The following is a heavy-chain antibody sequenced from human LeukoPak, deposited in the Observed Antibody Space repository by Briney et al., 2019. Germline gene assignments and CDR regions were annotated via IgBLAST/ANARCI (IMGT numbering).Heavy chain of an antibody. CDR1: GGSFSGYY. Sequence: PSETLSLTCAVYGGSFSGYYWSWIRQPPGKGLEWIGEINHSGSTNYNPSLKSRVTISVDTSKNQFSLKLSSVTAADTAVYYCARVFSLIYGSGGGFDYWGQGTLVTVSS. V-gene: IGHV4-34*01. CDR2: INHSGST. CDR3: ARVFSLIYGSGGGFDY. J-gene: IGHJ4*02. D-gene: IGHD3-10*01.